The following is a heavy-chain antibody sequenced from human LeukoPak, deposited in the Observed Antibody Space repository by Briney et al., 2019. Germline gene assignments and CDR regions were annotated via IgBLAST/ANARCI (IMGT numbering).Heavy chain of an antibody. Sequence: SETLSLTCAVYGGSFIGYYWSWIRQPPGKGLEWIGEINHSGSTNYNPSLKSRVTISVDTSKNQFSLKLSSVTAADTAVYYCARGYIAVAGRRYFQHWGQGTLVTVSS. CDR1: GGSFIGYY. CDR2: INHSGST. D-gene: IGHD6-19*01. CDR3: ARGYIAVAGRRYFQH. V-gene: IGHV4-34*01. J-gene: IGHJ1*01.